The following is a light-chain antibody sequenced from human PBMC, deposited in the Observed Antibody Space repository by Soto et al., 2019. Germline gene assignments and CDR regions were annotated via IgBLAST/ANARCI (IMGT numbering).Light chain of an antibody. Sequence: QSVLTQPASVSGSPGQSITISCTGTSSDVGGYNYVSWYQQHPGKAPKLMIYDVSNRPSGVSNRFSGSKSVNTASLTISGLQADDEADYYCSSYTSSSTYFFGTGTKLTVL. CDR1: SSDVGGYNY. CDR2: DVS. V-gene: IGLV2-14*01. CDR3: SSYTSSSTYF. J-gene: IGLJ1*01.